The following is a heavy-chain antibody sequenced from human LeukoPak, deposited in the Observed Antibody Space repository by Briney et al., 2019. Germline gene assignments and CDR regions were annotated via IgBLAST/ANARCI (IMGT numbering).Heavy chain of an antibody. J-gene: IGHJ4*02. CDR1: GYTFTGYY. V-gene: IGHV1-2*02. Sequence: ASVKVSCKASGYTFTGYYMHWVRQAPGQGLEWMGWINPNSGGTNYAQKFQGRVTMTRDTSISTAYMELSRLRSDDTAVYYCARCSAYSSSEFDYWGQGTLVTAST. D-gene: IGHD6-13*01. CDR3: ARCSAYSSSEFDY. CDR2: INPNSGGT.